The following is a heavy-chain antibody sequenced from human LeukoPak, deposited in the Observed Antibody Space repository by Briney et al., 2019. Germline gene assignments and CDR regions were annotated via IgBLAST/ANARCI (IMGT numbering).Heavy chain of an antibody. D-gene: IGHD6-13*01. CDR3: ARGQRYSSSWYGKRPLDY. J-gene: IGHJ4*02. CDR1: GGSFSGYY. V-gene: IGHV4-34*01. CDR2: INHSGST. Sequence: SETLSLTCAVHGGSFSGYYWSWIRQPPGKGLEWIGEINHSGSTNYNPSLKSRITISVDTSKNQFSLKLSSVTAADTAVYYCARGQRYSSSWYGKRPLDYWGQGTLVTVSS.